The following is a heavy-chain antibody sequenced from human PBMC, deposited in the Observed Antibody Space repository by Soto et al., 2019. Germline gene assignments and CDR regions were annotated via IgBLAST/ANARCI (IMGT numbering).Heavy chain of an antibody. D-gene: IGHD6-19*01. Sequence: ASVKVSCKASGYTFTSYGISWVRQAPGQGLEWMGWTSAYSGNTNYAQKLQGRVTMTTDTSTGTAYMELRSLRSDDTAVYYCVKGYSSGWNYFDYWGQGTLVTVSS. J-gene: IGHJ4*02. CDR2: TSAYSGNT. V-gene: IGHV1-18*04. CDR1: GYTFTSYG. CDR3: VKGYSSGWNYFDY.